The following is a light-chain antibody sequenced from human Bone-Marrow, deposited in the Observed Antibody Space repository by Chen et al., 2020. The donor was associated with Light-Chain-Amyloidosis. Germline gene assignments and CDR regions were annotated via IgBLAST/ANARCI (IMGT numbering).Light chain of an antibody. Sequence: SYVLTQPSSVSVAPAQTATNACGGNNIGSTSVHWYQQTPGQAPLLVVYDDSDRPSGIPERLSGSNSGNTATLTISRVEAGDEADYYCQVWDRSSDRPVFGGGTKLTVL. CDR3: QVWDRSSDRPV. J-gene: IGLJ3*02. CDR1: NIGSTS. V-gene: IGLV3-21*02. CDR2: DDS.